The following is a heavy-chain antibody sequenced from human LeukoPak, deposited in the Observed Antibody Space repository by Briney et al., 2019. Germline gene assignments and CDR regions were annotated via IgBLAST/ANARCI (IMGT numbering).Heavy chain of an antibody. D-gene: IGHD2-8*01. CDR1: VFSFSYVW. V-gene: IGHV3-15*05. Sequence: PGGSLTLSCALSVFSFSYVWPSWVRQAPGEGLEWVGRFKSKSEDATTDYPAAVKHKFTISRDDSTITLFLQMTSLTTEDTGVYYCVRELPNGGGYWGQGTLLTVSS. CDR3: VRELPNGGGY. CDR2: FKSKSEDATT. J-gene: IGHJ4*02.